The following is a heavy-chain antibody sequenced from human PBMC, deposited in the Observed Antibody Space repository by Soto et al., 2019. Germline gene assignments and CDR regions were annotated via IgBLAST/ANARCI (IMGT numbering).Heavy chain of an antibody. J-gene: IGHJ4*02. CDR1: GFTVSSNY. D-gene: IGHD3-10*01. CDR2: IYSGGST. CDR3: ARDQAGSGLGIDY. V-gene: IGHV3-66*01. Sequence: EVQLVESGGGLVQPGGSLRLSCAASGFTVSSNYMSWVRQAPGKGLEWVSIIYSGGSTYYADSVMGRFTISRDNSKNTLYLQMNRLRAEDTAVYYCARDQAGSGLGIDYWGQGTLVTVSS.